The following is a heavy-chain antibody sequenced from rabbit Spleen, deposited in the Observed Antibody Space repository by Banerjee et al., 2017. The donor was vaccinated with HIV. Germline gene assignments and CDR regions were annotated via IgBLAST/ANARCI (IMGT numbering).Heavy chain of an antibody. V-gene: IGHV1S40*01. J-gene: IGHJ4*01. CDR3: ARNTYGGGGWTTLNL. Sequence: QSLEESGGDRVKPGASLTLTCTASGFSFSNSYYMCWVRQAPGKGLECIACIYGGSGGSTWYASWVNGRFTISKTSSTTVTLQMTSLTAADTATYFCARNTYGGGGWTTLNLWGPGPWSPS. CDR1: GFSFSNSYY. D-gene: IGHD8-1*01. CDR2: IYGGSGGST.